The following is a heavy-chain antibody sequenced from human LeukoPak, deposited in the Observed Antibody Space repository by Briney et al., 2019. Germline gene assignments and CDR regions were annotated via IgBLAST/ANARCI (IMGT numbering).Heavy chain of an antibody. CDR2: ISWNSGSI. CDR1: GFTFVDYA. CDR3: AKVGGTGALDY. V-gene: IGHV3-9*01. D-gene: IGHD7-27*01. Sequence: RGGSLRLTCAASGFTFVDYAMHGVRQAPGKGRAGDSGISWNSGSIGYADTVKCRLTISRDNAKNSLYLQMNSLRAEDTALYYCAKVGGTGALDYWGQGTLVIVSS. J-gene: IGHJ4*02.